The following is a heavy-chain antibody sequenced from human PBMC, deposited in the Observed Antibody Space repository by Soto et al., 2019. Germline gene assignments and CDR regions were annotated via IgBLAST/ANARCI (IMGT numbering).Heavy chain of an antibody. CDR2: IFPMFGTA. J-gene: IGHJ4*02. V-gene: IGHV1-69*18. Sequence: QVQLVQSGAEVKKPGSSVKVSCKASGGTFSDHAFSWVRQAPGQGLEWMGRIFPMFGTADYAQKFQGRLIFTADDYTSTAYLQLSSLGSEYTAVYYCARFQALHFDYWGQGTLVRVSS. CDR1: GGTFSDHA. CDR3: ARFQALHFDY.